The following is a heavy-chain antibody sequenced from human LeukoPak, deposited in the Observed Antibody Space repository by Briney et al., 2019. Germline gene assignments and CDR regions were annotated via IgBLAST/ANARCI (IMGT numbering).Heavy chain of an antibody. D-gene: IGHD2-15*01. CDR1: GFTFSSYS. J-gene: IGHJ6*02. V-gene: IGHV3-30*03. Sequence: PGGSLRLSCAASGFTFSSYSMNWVRQAPGKGLEWVAVISFDGGIKYYADSVKGRFTISRDNSKSTLYLQMNSLRAEDTAVYYCARAGYCSGGSCFQGYYYGMDVWGQGTTVTVSS. CDR3: ARAGYCSGGSCFQGYYYGMDV. CDR2: ISFDGGIK.